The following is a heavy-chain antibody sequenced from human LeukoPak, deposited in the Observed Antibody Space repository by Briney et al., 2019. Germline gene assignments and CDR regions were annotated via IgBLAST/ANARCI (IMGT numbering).Heavy chain of an antibody. Sequence: SETLSPTCTVSGGSISSYYWSWIRQPPGKGLEWIGYIYYSGSTNYNPSLKSRVTISVDTSKNQFSLKLSSVTAADTAVYYCARAQGGWSDYWGQGTLVTVSS. V-gene: IGHV4-59*01. D-gene: IGHD6-19*01. CDR1: GGSISSYY. CDR2: IYYSGST. CDR3: ARAQGGWSDY. J-gene: IGHJ4*02.